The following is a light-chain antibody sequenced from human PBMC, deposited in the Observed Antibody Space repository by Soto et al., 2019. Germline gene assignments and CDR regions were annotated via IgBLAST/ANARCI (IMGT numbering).Light chain of an antibody. CDR2: AAS. J-gene: IGKJ1*01. V-gene: IGKV1-39*01. Sequence: DIQMTQSPSSLSASAGDRVTITCRASQGISSHLNWYQQKPGKAPKLLIYAASSLQSGVPSRFSGSGSGTDFTLTINSLQPEDFATYYCQQGYSTPQMFGQGTKVDIK. CDR1: QGISSH. CDR3: QQGYSTPQM.